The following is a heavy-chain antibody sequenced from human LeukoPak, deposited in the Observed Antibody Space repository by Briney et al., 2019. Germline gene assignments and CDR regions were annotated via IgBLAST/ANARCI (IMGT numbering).Heavy chain of an antibody. CDR2: INPNSGGT. Sequence: ASVKVSCKASGYTFNGYYMHWVRQARGQGLEWMGWINPNSGGTNYAQKFQGRVTMTRDASISTAYMELSRLRSDDTAVYYCARYDSSGYYYFYFDYWGQGTLVTVSS. CDR3: ARYDSSGYYYFYFDY. CDR1: GYTFNGYY. J-gene: IGHJ4*02. V-gene: IGHV1-2*02. D-gene: IGHD3-22*01.